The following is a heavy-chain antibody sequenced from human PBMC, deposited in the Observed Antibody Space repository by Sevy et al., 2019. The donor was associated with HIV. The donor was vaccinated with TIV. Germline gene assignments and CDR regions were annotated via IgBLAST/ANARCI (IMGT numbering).Heavy chain of an antibody. CDR1: GYTFSTYS. Sequence: GGSLRLSCAASGYTFSTYSMNWVRQAPGKGLEWVSSIRSRSSHIYYADSVKGRFTVSRDNAKNSVYLQMNSLRAEDTAMSYCTRARGGVAASGDYWSQGTLVTVSS. J-gene: IGHJ4*02. CDR2: IRSRSSHI. V-gene: IGHV3-21*06. CDR3: TRARGGVAASGDY. D-gene: IGHD6-13*01.